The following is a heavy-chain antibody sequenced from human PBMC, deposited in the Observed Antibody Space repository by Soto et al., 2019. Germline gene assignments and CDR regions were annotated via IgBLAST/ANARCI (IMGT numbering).Heavy chain of an antibody. Sequence: GESLKIPCKGSGYSFTSYWISWVRQMPGKGLEWMGRIDPSDSYTNYSPSFQGHVTISADKSISTAYLQWSSLKASDTAMYYCARHVGEWERADYYYYGMDVWGQGTTVTVSS. V-gene: IGHV5-10-1*01. J-gene: IGHJ6*02. CDR1: GYSFTSYW. CDR3: ARHVGEWERADYYYYGMDV. CDR2: IDPSDSYT. D-gene: IGHD1-26*01.